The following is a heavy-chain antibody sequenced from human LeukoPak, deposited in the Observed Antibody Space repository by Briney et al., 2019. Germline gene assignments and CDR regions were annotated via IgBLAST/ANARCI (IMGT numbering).Heavy chain of an antibody. V-gene: IGHV3-15*01. CDR2: IKSKTDGGTA. J-gene: IGHJ3*01. D-gene: IGHD2-21*02. CDR3: LTADSQAFDV. CDR1: GFTFTNAW. Sequence: GGSLRLSCAASGFTFTNAWMSWVRQAPGKGLEWVGRIKSKTDGGTADYAAPVKGRFTISRDDSKNTLFLQMNSLKSDDTAVYYCLTADSQAFDVWGQGTMVIVSS.